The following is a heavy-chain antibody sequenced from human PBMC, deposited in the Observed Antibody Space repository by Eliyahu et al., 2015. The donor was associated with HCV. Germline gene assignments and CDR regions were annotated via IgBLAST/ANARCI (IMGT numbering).Heavy chain of an antibody. CDR2: IHYSGST. CDR1: GGSITSXY. Sequence: QVQLQESGPGLVKPSETLSLTCPVSGGSITSXYWSWXRQPPGKGLEWIGYIHYSGSTNYNPSLKSRVTISVDTSKNQFSLNLTSVTAADTAVYYCASGGGGIAVAGTGGWFDPWGQGTLVTVSS. CDR3: ASGGGGIAVAGTGGWFDP. J-gene: IGHJ5*02. D-gene: IGHD6-19*01. V-gene: IGHV4-59*01.